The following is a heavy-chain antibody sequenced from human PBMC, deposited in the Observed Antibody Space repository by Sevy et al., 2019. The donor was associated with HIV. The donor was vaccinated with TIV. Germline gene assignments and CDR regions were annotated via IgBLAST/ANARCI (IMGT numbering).Heavy chain of an antibody. Sequence: ASVKVSCKASGYTFTGYYLHWVRQAPGQGLEWMGWINPNSGGTNYAPKFQGRVTMTSDTSISTASMELSRLRSDDTAVYYCTRSAAEAKNFYCGGDCYSDYWGQGTLVTVSS. D-gene: IGHD2-21*02. V-gene: IGHV1-2*02. J-gene: IGHJ4*02. CDR1: GYTFTGYY. CDR3: TRSAAEAKNFYCGGDCYSDY. CDR2: INPNSGGT.